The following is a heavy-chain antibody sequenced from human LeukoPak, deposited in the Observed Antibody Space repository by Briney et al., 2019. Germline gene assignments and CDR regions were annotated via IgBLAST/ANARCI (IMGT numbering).Heavy chain of an antibody. V-gene: IGHV3-49*03. CDR3: TRDWVNDFWSGYPTDY. J-gene: IGHJ4*02. D-gene: IGHD3-3*01. Sequence: GGSLRLSCTASGFTFSDYAMSWFRQAPGKGLEWVGFIRSKAYGGTTEYAASVKGRFTISRDDSKSIAYLQMNSLKTEDTAVYYCTRDWVNDFWSGYPTDYWGQGTLVTVSS. CDR2: IRSKAYGGTT. CDR1: GFTFSDYA.